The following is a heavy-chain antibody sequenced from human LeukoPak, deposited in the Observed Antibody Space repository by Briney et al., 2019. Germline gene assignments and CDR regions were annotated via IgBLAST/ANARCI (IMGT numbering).Heavy chain of an antibody. CDR2: IYSAGNT. D-gene: IGHD3-22*01. Sequence: PGGSLRLSCAASGFTVSTDYMSWVRQAPGKGLEWVSVIYSAGNTFYADSVKGRFTISRHTSKNTLYLQMNSLRAEDTGVYYCARASYYYDSRSYYYDYWGQGTLVTVSS. V-gene: IGHV3-53*04. CDR3: ARASYYYDSRSYYYDY. J-gene: IGHJ4*02. CDR1: GFTVSTDY.